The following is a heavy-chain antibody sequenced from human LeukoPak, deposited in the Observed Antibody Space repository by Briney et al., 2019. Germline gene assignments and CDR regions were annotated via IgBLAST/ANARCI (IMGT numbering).Heavy chain of an antibody. CDR2: IKQDGSEK. D-gene: IGHD3-10*01. V-gene: IGHV3-7*01. CDR1: GFTFSSYW. Sequence: GGSLRLSCAASGFTFSSYWMSWVRQAPGKGLEWVANIKQDGSEKYYVDSVKGRFTISRDNAKNSLYLQMNSLRAEDTAVYYCARDGESGSGRVHFDPWGQGTLVTVSS. CDR3: ARDGESGSGRVHFDP. J-gene: IGHJ5*02.